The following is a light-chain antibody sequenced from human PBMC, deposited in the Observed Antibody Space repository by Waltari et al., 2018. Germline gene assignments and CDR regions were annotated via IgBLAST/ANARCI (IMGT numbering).Light chain of an antibody. CDR1: SGHSDYA. V-gene: IGLV4-69*01. Sequence: QLVLTQSPSASPSLGASVKLTCTLCSGHSDYALPWHQHQPGKGPRYMMKLNSDGSHNKGAGFPVRFSGSRSGAERYRTISSLQSEDEADYYCHAWRSGILVFAGGTKLTVL. CDR2: LNSDGSH. J-gene: IGLJ2*01. CDR3: HAWRSGILV.